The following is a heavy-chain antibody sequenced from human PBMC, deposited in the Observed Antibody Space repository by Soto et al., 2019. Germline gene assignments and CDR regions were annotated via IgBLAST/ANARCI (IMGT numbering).Heavy chain of an antibody. V-gene: IGHV1-69*01. CDR2: IIPIFGTA. CDR1: GGTFSSYA. J-gene: IGHJ6*02. Sequence: QVPLVQSGAEVKKPGSSVKVSCKASGGTFSSYAISWVRQAPGQGLEWMGGIIPIFGTANYAQKFQGRVTITADESTSTAYMELSSLRSEDTAVYYCARDRVVRGVTTYYYYGMDVWGQGTTVTVSS. D-gene: IGHD3-10*01. CDR3: ARDRVVRGVTTYYYYGMDV.